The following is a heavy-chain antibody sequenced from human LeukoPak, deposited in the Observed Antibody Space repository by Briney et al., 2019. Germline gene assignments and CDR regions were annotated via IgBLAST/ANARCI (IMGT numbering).Heavy chain of an antibody. D-gene: IGHD2-15*01. CDR3: DIVVAASLGGGRDY. J-gene: IGHJ4*02. Sequence: GGSLRLSCAASGFTFSSYGMHWVRQAPGKGLEWVAVISYDGSNKYYADSVKGRFTISRDNSKNTLYLQMNSLRAEDTAVYYCDIVVAASLGGGRDYWGQGTLVTVSS. CDR1: GFTFSSYG. V-gene: IGHV3-30*03. CDR2: ISYDGSNK.